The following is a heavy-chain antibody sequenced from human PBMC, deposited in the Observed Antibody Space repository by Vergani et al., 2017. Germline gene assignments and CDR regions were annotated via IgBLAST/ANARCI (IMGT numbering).Heavy chain of an antibody. CDR2: IRGSGGNT. J-gene: IGHJ6*02. Sequence: EVQLLESGGGLVQPGGSLRITCAASEFTFRTYAMNWVRQAPGKGLEWVSGIRGSGGNTFNTDSVNGLFTISRDTSKDTLYQQMSILRVEEMAIYYCAKARDPNCKGGNCYSYYYGWDLWGQGTTVTVS. D-gene: IGHD2-21*01. CDR3: AKARDPNCKGGNCYSYYYGWDL. CDR1: EFTFRTYA. V-gene: IGHV3-23*01.